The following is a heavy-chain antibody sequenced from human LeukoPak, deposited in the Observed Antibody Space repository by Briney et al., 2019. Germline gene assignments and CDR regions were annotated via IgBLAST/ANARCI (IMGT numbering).Heavy chain of an antibody. V-gene: IGHV3-23*01. J-gene: IGHJ4*02. CDR1: TFTVRTNY. CDR2: ITGSGAFT. CDR3: AKRSAESSGYFDS. D-gene: IGHD6-19*01. Sequence: GSLRLSCAASTFTVRTNYMSWVRQAPGKGLEWVSAITGSGAFTDYADSVKGRFTISRDNSKNTLYLQVNSLTAEDTAVYYCAKRSAESSGYFDSWGQGTLVTVSS.